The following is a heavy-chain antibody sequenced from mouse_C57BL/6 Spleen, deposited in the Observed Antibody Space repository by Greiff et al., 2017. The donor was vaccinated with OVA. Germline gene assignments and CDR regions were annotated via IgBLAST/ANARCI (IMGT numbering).Heavy chain of an antibody. V-gene: IGHV1-74*01. CDR1: GYTFTSYW. CDR2: IHPSDSDT. D-gene: IGHD2-3*01. J-gene: IGHJ3*01. Sequence: QVQLQQPGAELVKPGASVKVSCKASGYTFTSYWMHWVKQRPGQGLEWIGRIHPSDSDTNYNQKFKGKATLTVDKSSSTAYMQVSSLPSEDSAVYYCASPAYDGYYDWFAYWGQGTLVTVSA. CDR3: ASPAYDGYYDWFAY.